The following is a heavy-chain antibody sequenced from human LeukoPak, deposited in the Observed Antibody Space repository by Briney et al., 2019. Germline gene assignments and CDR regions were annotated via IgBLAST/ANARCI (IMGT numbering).Heavy chain of an antibody. CDR3: VYVAYNWNPGSA. V-gene: IGHV3-7*01. J-gene: IGHJ5*02. CDR1: GFTFSSYW. D-gene: IGHD1-20*01. CDR2: IGQDGSAK. Sequence: GGSLRLSCATSGFTFSSYWMSWVRQVPGKGLEWVASIGQDGSAKTNVDSVKGRFTISRDNAKNSLYLQMNSLTAEDTAVYYCVYVAYNWNPGSAWGQGTLVTVSS.